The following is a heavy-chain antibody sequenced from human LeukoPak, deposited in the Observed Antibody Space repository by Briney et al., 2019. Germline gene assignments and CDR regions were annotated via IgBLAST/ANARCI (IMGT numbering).Heavy chain of an antibody. J-gene: IGHJ4*02. V-gene: IGHV1-2*02. CDR1: GYNFTKHY. CDR3: ARVAVTTPFDY. D-gene: IGHD4-17*01. Sequence: ASVKVPCKASGYNFTKHYMHWVRQAPGQGLEWMGWLNPASGATRYAQKFQDRVTMTRDSSITTGYLDLDRLRSDDTAVYYCARVAVTTPFDYWGQGTLVTVSS. CDR2: LNPASGAT.